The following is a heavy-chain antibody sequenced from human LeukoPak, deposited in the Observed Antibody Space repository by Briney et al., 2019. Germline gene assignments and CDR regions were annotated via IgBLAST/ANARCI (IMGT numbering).Heavy chain of an antibody. V-gene: IGHV2-5*01. CDR3: AHRPIGPFLIAARTYDAFDI. D-gene: IGHD6-6*01. CDR1: GFSLSTSGLG. J-gene: IGHJ3*02. CDR2: IYWNDDK. Sequence: SGPTLVKPTQTLTRTCTFSGFSLSTSGLGVGWIRQPPGKALEWLALIYWNDDKRYSPSLKSRLTITKDTSKNQVVLTMTNMDPLDTAPYYCAHRPIGPFLIAARTYDAFDIWGQGTVVTVSS.